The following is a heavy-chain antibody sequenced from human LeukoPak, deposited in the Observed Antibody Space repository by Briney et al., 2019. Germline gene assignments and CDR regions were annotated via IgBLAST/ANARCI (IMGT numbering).Heavy chain of an antibody. CDR2: ISSSGSTL. CDR3: ARDGYSSGWHFFGY. J-gene: IGHJ4*02. CDR1: GFTFSSYE. V-gene: IGHV3-48*03. D-gene: IGHD6-19*01. Sequence: GGSLRLSCAASGFTFSSYEMNWVRQAPGKGLEWVSYISSSGSTLYYADSVKGRFTISRDNAKNSLYLQMNSLRAEDTAVYYCARDGYSSGWHFFGYWGQGTLVTVSS.